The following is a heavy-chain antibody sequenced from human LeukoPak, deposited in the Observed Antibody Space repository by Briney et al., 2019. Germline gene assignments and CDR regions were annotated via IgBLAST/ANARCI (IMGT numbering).Heavy chain of an antibody. D-gene: IGHD4-17*01. CDR1: GFTFDDYA. CDR2: ISWNSGSI. Sequence: GGSLRLSCAASGFTFDDYAMHWVRQAPGKGLEWVSGISWNSGSIGYADSVKGRFTISRDNAKNSLYLQMNSLRAEDMALYYCAKGGDYGDYGAIVYWYFDLWGRGTLVTVSS. CDR3: AKGGDYGDYGAIVYWYFDL. V-gene: IGHV3-9*03. J-gene: IGHJ2*01.